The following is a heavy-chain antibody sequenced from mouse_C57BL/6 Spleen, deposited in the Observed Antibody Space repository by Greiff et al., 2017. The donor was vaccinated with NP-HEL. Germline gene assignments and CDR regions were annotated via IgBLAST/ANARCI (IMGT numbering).Heavy chain of an antibody. Sequence: QVQLQQSGAELARPGASVKLSCKASGYTFTSYGISWVKQRTGQGLEWIGEIYPRSGNTYYNEKFKGKATLTADKSSSTAYMELRSLTSEDSAVYFCAREGMVTAWFAYWGQGTLVTVSA. D-gene: IGHD2-3*01. CDR3: AREGMVTAWFAY. J-gene: IGHJ3*01. CDR2: IYPRSGNT. V-gene: IGHV1-81*01. CDR1: GYTFTSYG.